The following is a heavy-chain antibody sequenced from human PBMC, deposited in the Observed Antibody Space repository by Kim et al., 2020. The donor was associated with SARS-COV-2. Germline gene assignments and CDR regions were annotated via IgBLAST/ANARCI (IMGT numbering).Heavy chain of an antibody. CDR2: INHSGST. V-gene: IGHV4-34*01. Sequence: SETLSLTCAVYGGSFSGYYWSWIRQPPGKGLEWIGEINHSGSTNYNPSLKSRVTISVDTSKNQFSLKLSSVTAADTAVYYCARAFQDGHENYWGQGTLVTVSS. CDR3: ARAFQDGHENY. CDR1: GGSFSGYY. J-gene: IGHJ4*02.